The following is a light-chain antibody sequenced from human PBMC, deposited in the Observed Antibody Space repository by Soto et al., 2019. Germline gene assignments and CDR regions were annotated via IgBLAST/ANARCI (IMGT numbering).Light chain of an antibody. CDR3: HQYYSFPHT. J-gene: IGKJ2*01. V-gene: IGKV4-1*01. Sequence: DIVMTQSPDSLAVSLGERATINCKSSQSVLFAAKNKNYLAWFQQKPGQPPKLLLYWASTRESGVPDRFSGSGAETDFTLTISSLQAEDVAVCYCHQYYSFPHTFGQGTKLEIK. CDR2: WAS. CDR1: QSVLFAAKNKNY.